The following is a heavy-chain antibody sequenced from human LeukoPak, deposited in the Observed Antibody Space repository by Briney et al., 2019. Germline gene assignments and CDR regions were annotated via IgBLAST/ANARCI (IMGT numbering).Heavy chain of an antibody. Sequence: ASVKVSCKASGYTFTSYYMHWVRQAPGQGLEWMGIINPSGGSTSYAQKFQGRVTITADKSTSTAYMELSSLRSEDTAVYYCARGEAAAGYYNWFDPWGQGTLVTVSS. CDR1: GYTFTSYY. CDR2: INPSGGST. J-gene: IGHJ5*02. D-gene: IGHD6-13*01. CDR3: ARGEAAAGYYNWFDP. V-gene: IGHV1-46*01.